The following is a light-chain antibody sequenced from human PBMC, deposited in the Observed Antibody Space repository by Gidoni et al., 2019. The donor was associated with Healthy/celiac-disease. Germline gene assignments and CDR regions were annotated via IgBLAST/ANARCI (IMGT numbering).Light chain of an antibody. CDR2: WAS. CDR3: QQYYSTPT. J-gene: IGKJ1*01. CDR1: QSVLYSSNNNNY. V-gene: IGKV4-1*01. Sequence: DIVMTQSPDSLAVSLGERATINCKSSQSVLYSSNNNNYLAWYQQKPGQPPKLLIYWASTRESGVPDRFSGSGSGTDFTLTISSLQAEDVAVYYCQQYYSTPTFXQXTKVEIK.